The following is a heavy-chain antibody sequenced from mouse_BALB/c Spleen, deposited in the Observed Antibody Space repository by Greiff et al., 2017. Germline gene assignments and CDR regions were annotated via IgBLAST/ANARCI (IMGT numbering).Heavy chain of an antibody. D-gene: IGHD2-3*01. CDR1: GYSITSGYY. CDR3: AREDGYYPFAY. CDR2: ISYDGSN. J-gene: IGHJ3*01. V-gene: IGHV3-6*02. Sequence: EVQLVESGPGLVKPSQSLSLTCSVTGYSITSGYYWNWIRQFPGNKLEWMGYISYDGSNNYNPSLKNRISITRDTSKNQFFLKLNSVTTEDTATYYCAREDGYYPFAYWGQGTLVTVSA.